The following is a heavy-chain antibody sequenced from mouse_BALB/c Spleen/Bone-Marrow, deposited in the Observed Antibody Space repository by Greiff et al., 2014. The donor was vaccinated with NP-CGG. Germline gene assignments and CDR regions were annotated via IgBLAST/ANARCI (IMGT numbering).Heavy chain of an antibody. CDR1: GFTFTDYY. D-gene: IGHD2-1*01. CDR3: ARDDGNYHCFDY. Sequence: EVQRVESGGGLVQPGGSLRPSCATSGFTFTDYYMSWVRQPPGRALEWLGFIRDKANGYTTEYSASVKGRFTISRDNSQSIVYLQMNTLRTEDSATYYCARDDGNYHCFDYWGQGTTLTVSS. CDR2: IRDKANGYTT. J-gene: IGHJ2*01. V-gene: IGHV7-3*02.